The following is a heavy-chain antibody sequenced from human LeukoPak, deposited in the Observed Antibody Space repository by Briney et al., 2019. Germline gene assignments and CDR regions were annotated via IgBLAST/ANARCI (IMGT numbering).Heavy chain of an antibody. CDR2: INPSGGST. J-gene: IGHJ4*02. CDR1: GYTFTSYY. D-gene: IGHD3-22*01. Sequence: ASVKVSCKASGYTFTSYYMHWVRQAPGQGLEWMGIINPSGGSTSYAQKFQGRVTMTRDTSTSTVYMELSSLRSEDTAVYYCAREFRSLEYYDSSGYYSFDYWGQGTLVTVSS. V-gene: IGHV1-46*01. CDR3: AREFRSLEYYDSSGYYSFDY.